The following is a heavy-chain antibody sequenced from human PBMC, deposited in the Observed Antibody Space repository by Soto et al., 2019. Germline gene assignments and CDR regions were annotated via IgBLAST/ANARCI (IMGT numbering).Heavy chain of an antibody. CDR1: GGSISSGGYS. D-gene: IGHD3-10*01. J-gene: IGHJ5*02. CDR2: MYHSGST. CDR3: ARGRALLLWFGEYNWCDP. V-gene: IGHV4-30-2*01. Sequence: PSENLSLTCAGSGGSISSGGYSWSWIRQPPGKGLEWIGYMYHSGSTYYNPSLKSRVTIAVDTSKIQYSLKVSSVTAAYTAVYYCARGRALLLWFGEYNWCDPWGQGTLVNVSS.